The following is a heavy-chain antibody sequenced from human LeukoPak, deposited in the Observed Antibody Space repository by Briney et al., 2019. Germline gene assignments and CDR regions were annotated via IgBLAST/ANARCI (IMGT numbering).Heavy chain of an antibody. Sequence: GGSLRLSCAASGFTFSSYAMSWVRQAPGKGLEWVSAISGSGGSTHYADSVKGRFTISRDNSKNTLYLQMNSLRAEDTAVYYRAKAQRLHYYDSSGYYLPQYYFDYWGQGTLVTVSS. CDR3: AKAQRLHYYDSSGYYLPQYYFDY. J-gene: IGHJ4*02. D-gene: IGHD3-22*01. V-gene: IGHV3-23*01. CDR2: ISGSGGST. CDR1: GFTFSSYA.